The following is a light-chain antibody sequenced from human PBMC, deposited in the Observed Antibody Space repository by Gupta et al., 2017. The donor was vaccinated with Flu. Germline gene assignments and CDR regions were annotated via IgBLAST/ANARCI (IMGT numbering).Light chain of an antibody. CDR2: AAS. J-gene: IGKJ1*01. CDR3: QQSDSTPWT. CDR1: ETITTY. V-gene: IGKV1-39*01. Sequence: DIPMSQSPASLSASVGDRVTITCRASETITTYLNWYQQKPGEAPKLLSYAASSLESGVPSRFDGRGSGTDCTFTISRLQPEDFAAYYCQQSDSTPWTFGQGTRVEV.